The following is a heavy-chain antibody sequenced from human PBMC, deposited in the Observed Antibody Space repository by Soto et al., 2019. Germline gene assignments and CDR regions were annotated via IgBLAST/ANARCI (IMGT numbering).Heavy chain of an antibody. CDR1: GYTFTGYY. D-gene: IGHD6-13*01. J-gene: IGHJ5*02. CDR3: ARGSRLIIAAAGNDWFDP. CDR2: INPNSGGT. V-gene: IGHV1-2*04. Sequence: GASVKVSCKASGYTFTGYYMHWVRQAPGQGLEWMGWINPNSGGTNYAQKFQGWVTMTRDTSISTAYMELSRLRSDDTAVYYCARGSRLIIAAAGNDWFDPWGQGTLVTVSS.